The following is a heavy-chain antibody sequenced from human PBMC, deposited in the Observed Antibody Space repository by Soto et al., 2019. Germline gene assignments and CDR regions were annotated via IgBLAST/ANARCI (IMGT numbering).Heavy chain of an antibody. CDR1: GGSISSGSYH. J-gene: IGHJ4*02. V-gene: IGHV4-31*03. CDR3: ARVEGSSYYFRHDC. CDR2: TYYSGSS. Sequence: PSETLSLTCTVSGGSISSGSYHWSWIRQHPGKGLEWIGNTYYSGSSYYNPSLKSRATISIDTSKDQFSLRLGSVTAADTAVYYCARVEGSSYYFRHDCWGRGTLVTSPQ. D-gene: IGHD1-26*01.